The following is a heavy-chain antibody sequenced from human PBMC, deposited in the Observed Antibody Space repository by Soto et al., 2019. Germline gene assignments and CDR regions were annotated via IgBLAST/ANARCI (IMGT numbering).Heavy chain of an antibody. V-gene: IGHV1-18*01. CDR1: GYIFTTYG. CDR2: ISPYNGNT. J-gene: IGHJ4*02. Sequence: QVQLVQSGAEVKKPGASVKVSCKASGYIFTTYGITWVRQAPGQRLEWMGWISPYNGNTNYAQKLQGRVTVTTNTATSTAYMELRSLNPDNTAVYYCSRGGRYESGGSPFDYWGQGTLVTVSS. CDR3: SRGGRYESGGSPFDY. D-gene: IGHD3-22*01.